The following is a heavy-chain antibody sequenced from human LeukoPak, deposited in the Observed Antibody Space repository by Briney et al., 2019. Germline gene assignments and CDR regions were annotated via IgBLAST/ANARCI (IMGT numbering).Heavy chain of an antibody. CDR2: IRYDGSNK. J-gene: IGHJ6*03. V-gene: IGHV3-30*02. Sequence: GGSLRLSCAASGFTFSSYGMHWVRQAPGKGLEWVAFIRYDGSNKYYADSVKGRFTISRDNSKNTLYLQMNSLRAEDTAVYYCARADLEWYDYYYYYMDVWGKGTTVTVSS. CDR3: ARADLEWYDYYYYYMDV. CDR1: GFTFSSYG. D-gene: IGHD3-3*01.